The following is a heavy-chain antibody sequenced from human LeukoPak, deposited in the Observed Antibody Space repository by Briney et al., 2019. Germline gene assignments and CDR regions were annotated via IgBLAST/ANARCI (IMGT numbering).Heavy chain of an antibody. V-gene: IGHV4-34*01. D-gene: IGHD4-17*01. Sequence: SETLSLTCAVYGGSFSGYYWSWIRQPPGKGLEWIGEINHSGSTNYNPSLKSRVTISVDTSKNQFSLKLSSVTAADTAVYYCARDPDYGAQTNYMDVWGKGTTVIVSS. CDR3: ARDPDYGAQTNYMDV. CDR2: INHSGST. J-gene: IGHJ6*03. CDR1: GGSFSGYY.